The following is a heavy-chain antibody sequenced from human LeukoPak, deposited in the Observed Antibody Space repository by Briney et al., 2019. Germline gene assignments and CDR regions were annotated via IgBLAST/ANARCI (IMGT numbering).Heavy chain of an antibody. V-gene: IGHV1-18*01. Sequence: ASVTVSCKASGYTFTSYGISWVRQAPGQGLEWMGWISAYNGNTNYAQKLQGRVTMTTDTSTSTAYMELRSLRSDDTAVYYCARDSSSWYRGIPDYWGQGTLVTVSS. CDR2: ISAYNGNT. J-gene: IGHJ4*02. CDR1: GYTFTSYG. CDR3: ARDSSSWYRGIPDY. D-gene: IGHD6-13*01.